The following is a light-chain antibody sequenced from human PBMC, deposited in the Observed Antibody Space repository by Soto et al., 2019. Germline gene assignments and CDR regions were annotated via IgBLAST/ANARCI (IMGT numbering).Light chain of an antibody. Sequence: QSALTQPASVSGSPGQSITISCTGTSSDVGSYNLVSWYQHHPGKAPKHMIYEGSKRPSGVSNRFSGSKSGNTASLTISGLQSEDESDYCCCSYAGSSTWLFGGGTKVTVL. CDR1: SSDVGSYNL. CDR2: EGS. J-gene: IGLJ3*02. CDR3: CSYAGSSTWL. V-gene: IGLV2-23*01.